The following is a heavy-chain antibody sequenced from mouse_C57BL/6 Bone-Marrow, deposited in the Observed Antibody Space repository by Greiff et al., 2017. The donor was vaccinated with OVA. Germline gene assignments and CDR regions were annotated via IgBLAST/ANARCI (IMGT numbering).Heavy chain of an antibody. J-gene: IGHJ4*01. CDR3: ARGYYDYDGYYAMDY. D-gene: IGHD2-4*01. Sequence: QVQLKQSGAELVRPGASVKMSCKASGYTFTSYNMHWVKQTPRQGLEWIGAIYPGNGDTSYNQKFKGKATLTVDKSSSTAYMQLSSLTSEDSAVYFCARGYYDYDGYYAMDYWGQGTSVTVSS. CDR1: GYTFTSYN. CDR2: IYPGNGDT. V-gene: IGHV1-12*01.